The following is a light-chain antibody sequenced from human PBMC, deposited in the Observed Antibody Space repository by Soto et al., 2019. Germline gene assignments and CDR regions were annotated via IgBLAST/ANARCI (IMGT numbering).Light chain of an antibody. CDR3: QQYGTSPPLT. CDR2: GAS. CDR1: QSISSNY. Sequence: EIVLTQSPGTLSLSPGERATLFCRASQSISSNYLAWYQQKPGQAPRLLIYGASSRATGIPDRFSGSGSATDFTLTISRLEPEDVAVYYCQQYGTSPPLTFGGGTKVEIK. J-gene: IGKJ4*01. V-gene: IGKV3-20*01.